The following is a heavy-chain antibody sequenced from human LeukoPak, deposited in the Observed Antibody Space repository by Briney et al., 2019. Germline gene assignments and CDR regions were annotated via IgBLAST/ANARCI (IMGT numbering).Heavy chain of an antibody. CDR1: GGSISSGSYY. Sequence: SETLSLTCTVSGGSISSGSYYWSWIRQPAGKGLEWIGRIYTSGSTNYNPSLKSRVTISVDTSKNQFSLKLSSVTAADTAVYYCARETTVTPHYYMDVWGKGTTVTVSS. CDR3: ARETTVTPHYYMDV. J-gene: IGHJ6*03. D-gene: IGHD4-17*01. V-gene: IGHV4-61*02. CDR2: IYTSGST.